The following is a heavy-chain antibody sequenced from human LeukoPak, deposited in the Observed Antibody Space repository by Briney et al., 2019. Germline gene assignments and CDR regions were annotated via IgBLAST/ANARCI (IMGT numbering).Heavy chain of an antibody. J-gene: IGHJ4*02. CDR2: INRDGSTT. D-gene: IGHD2-2*02. CDR1: GFTISSYW. V-gene: IGHV3-74*01. Sequence: GGSLRLSCAGSGFTISSYWMHWVRQAPGKGLVWVSRINRDGSTTNYADSVKGRFTISRDNAKNSLYLEMNSLRAEDTAVYYCVRALCTSTSCYSGGWYGDYWGQGTLVTVSS. CDR3: VRALCTSTSCYSGGWYGDY.